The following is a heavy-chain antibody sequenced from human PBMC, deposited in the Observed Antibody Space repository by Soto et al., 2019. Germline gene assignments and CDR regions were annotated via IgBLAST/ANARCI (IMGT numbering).Heavy chain of an antibody. D-gene: IGHD5-12*01. CDR3: ARDDGYSGYDAFDI. Sequence: GGSLRLSCAASGFTFSSYSMNWVRQAPGKGLEWVSYISSSSSTIYYADSVKGRFTISRDNAKNSLYLQMNSLRDEDTSVYYCARDDGYSGYDAFDIWGQGTMVTVSS. CDR2: ISSSSSTI. J-gene: IGHJ3*02. CDR1: GFTFSSYS. V-gene: IGHV3-48*02.